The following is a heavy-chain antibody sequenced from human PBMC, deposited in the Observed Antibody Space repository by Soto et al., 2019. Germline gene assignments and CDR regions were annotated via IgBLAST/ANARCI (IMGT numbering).Heavy chain of an antibody. Sequence: GGSLRLSCAASEFTVSSNYMNWVRQAPGKGLECVSTIYSGGSTYYADSVEGRFTISRDNSKNTLYLQMNNLRAEDTAVYYCAGRVGATNYGMDVWGQGTTFTVSS. CDR3: AGRVGATNYGMDV. D-gene: IGHD1-26*01. CDR1: EFTVSSNY. V-gene: IGHV3-53*01. CDR2: IYSGGST. J-gene: IGHJ6*02.